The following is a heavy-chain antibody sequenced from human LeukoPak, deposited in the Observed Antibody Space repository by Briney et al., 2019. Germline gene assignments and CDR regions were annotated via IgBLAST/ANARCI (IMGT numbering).Heavy chain of an antibody. V-gene: IGHV3-30-3*01. Sequence: GGSLRLSCAASGFTFSIYAMGWVRQAPGKGLEWVAVISYDGSNKYYADSVKGRFTISRDNSKNTLYLQMNSLRAEDTAVYYCARCALRWELLAHYYYYGMDVWGQGTTVTVSS. CDR2: ISYDGSNK. CDR3: ARCALRWELLAHYYYYGMDV. CDR1: GFTFSIYA. D-gene: IGHD1-26*01. J-gene: IGHJ6*02.